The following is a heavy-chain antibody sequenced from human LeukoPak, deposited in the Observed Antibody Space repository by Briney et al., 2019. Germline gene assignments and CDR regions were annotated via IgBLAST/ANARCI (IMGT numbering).Heavy chain of an antibody. CDR3: ARPPTDGGNNLDY. D-gene: IGHD4-23*01. Sequence: GASVKVSCKASGYTFTSYDINWVRQATGQGLEWMGWMNPNSGNTGYAQKFQGRVTMTRNTSISTAYMELSSLRSEDKAVYYCARPPTDGGNNLDYWGQGTLVTVPS. CDR2: MNPNSGNT. V-gene: IGHV1-8*01. CDR1: GYTFTSYD. J-gene: IGHJ4*02.